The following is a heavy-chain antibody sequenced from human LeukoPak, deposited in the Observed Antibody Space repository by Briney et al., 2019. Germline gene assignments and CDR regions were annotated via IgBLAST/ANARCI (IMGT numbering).Heavy chain of an antibody. J-gene: IGHJ4*02. CDR3: VRDPVEWEQLLDY. CDR1: GFIFSNYW. V-gene: IGHV3-7*01. D-gene: IGHD1-26*01. CDR2: MNKDGSEK. Sequence: GGSLRLSCAASGFIFSNYWMGWVRQPPGKRPEWVANMNKDGSEKYYADSVKGRFTISRDNARNSVYLRMNSLRVEDTAVYYCVRDPVEWEQLLDYWGQGTPVTVSS.